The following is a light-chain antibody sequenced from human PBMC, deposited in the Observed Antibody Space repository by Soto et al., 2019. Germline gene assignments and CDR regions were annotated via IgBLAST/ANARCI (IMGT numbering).Light chain of an antibody. CDR2: AAS. CDR1: QAMNRD. V-gene: IGKV1-9*01. Sequence: DIQLTQSPSFLSPSVDDRVTITCRDSQAMNRDLAWYQQRPGTAPKLLIYAASILQSGVPSRFSGSGFGTPFTLTISSLQPEDAGTYFCQQINSYPYTFGQGTKLEIK. J-gene: IGKJ2*01. CDR3: QQINSYPYT.